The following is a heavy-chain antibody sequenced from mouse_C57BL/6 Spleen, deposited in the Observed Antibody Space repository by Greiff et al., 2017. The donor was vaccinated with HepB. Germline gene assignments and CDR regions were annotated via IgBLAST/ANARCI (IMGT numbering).Heavy chain of an antibody. V-gene: IGHV5-6*01. J-gene: IGHJ1*03. Sequence: EVKLVESGGDLVKPGGSLKLSCAASGFTFSSYGMSWVRQTPDKRLEWVATISSGCSYTYYPDSVKGRFTISRDNAKNALYMQMSGLKSEDTAMYYCGRQGAGSSYPLWYFDVWGTGTTVTLSS. CDR3: GRQGAGSSYPLWYFDV. CDR1: GFTFSSYG. D-gene: IGHD1-1*01. CDR2: ISSGCSYT.